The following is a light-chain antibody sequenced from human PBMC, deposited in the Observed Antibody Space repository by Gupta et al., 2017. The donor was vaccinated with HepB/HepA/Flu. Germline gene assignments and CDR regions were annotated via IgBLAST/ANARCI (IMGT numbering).Light chain of an antibody. CDR1: QSISTW. CDR3: QQYNNYLFT. J-gene: IGKJ3*01. Sequence: DIQMTQSPSTLSASVGDRVTITCRASQSISTWLAWYQQKPGKAPKLLIYKASSLESGVQSRFSGSGSGTEFTLTISSLQPDDFATYYCQQYNNYLFTFGPGTKVDI. V-gene: IGKV1-5*03. CDR2: KAS.